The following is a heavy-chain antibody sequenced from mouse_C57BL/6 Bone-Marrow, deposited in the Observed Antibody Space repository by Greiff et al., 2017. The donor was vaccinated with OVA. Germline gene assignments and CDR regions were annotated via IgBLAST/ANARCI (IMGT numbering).Heavy chain of an antibody. CDR3: ARARHYYGSRKSYAMDY. V-gene: IGHV1-26*01. D-gene: IGHD1-1*01. CDR1: GYTFTDYY. J-gene: IGHJ4*01. Sequence: VQLQQSGPELVKPGASVKISCKASGYTFTDYYMNWVKQSHGKSLEWIGDINPNNGGTSYNQKFKGKATLTVDKSSSTAYMELRSLTSEDSAVYYGARARHYYGSRKSYAMDYWGQGTSVTVSA. CDR2: INPNNGGT.